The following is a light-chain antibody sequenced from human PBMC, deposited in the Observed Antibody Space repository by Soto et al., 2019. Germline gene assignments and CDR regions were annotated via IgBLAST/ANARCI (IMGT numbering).Light chain of an antibody. CDR3: RQCCYSPLT. Sequence: EIVLTQSPGTLSLSPGERATLSCRASQSVTSTYLAWYQQKPGQAPRLLIYGASNRATGIPDRFTGSGSGTGAALATSRLERADFAVYCGRQCCYSPLTFGGGTKVEIK. J-gene: IGKJ4*01. CDR2: GAS. CDR1: QSVTSTY. V-gene: IGKV3-20*01.